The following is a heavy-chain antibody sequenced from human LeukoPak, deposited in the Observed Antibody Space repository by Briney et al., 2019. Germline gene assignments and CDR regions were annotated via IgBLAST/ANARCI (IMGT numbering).Heavy chain of an antibody. V-gene: IGHV3-30*03. CDR2: ISNDGNKK. CDR3: ARDSYHYGSGSYINY. CDR1: GFNFSHYG. D-gene: IGHD3-10*01. J-gene: IGHJ4*02. Sequence: PGRSLRVSCGASGFNFSHYGMHWVRQAPGKGLEWVALISNDGNKKYYVDSVKGRFTISRDNSKNTLYLQMNSLGAEDTAVYYCARDSYHYGSGSYINYWGQGTLVTVSS.